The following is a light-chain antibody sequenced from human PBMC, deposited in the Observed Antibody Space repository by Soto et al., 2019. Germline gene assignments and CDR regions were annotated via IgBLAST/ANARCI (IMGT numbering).Light chain of an antibody. J-gene: IGKJ1*01. CDR3: QQYNSYSPAT. Sequence: DIQMTQSPSTLSASVGDMVTISCRASQSISSWLAWYQQKPGKAPKLLIYKASSLESGVPLRFSGSGSGTEFTLTISSLQPPDFSAYYCQQYNSYSPATFGQGTKVDIK. V-gene: IGKV1-5*03. CDR1: QSISSW. CDR2: KAS.